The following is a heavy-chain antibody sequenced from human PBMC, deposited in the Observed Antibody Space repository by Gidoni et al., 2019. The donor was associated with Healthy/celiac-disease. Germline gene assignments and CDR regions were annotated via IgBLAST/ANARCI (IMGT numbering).Heavy chain of an antibody. CDR3: ARLYSSTSCYNDY. CDR2: ISSSSSYI. V-gene: IGHV3-21*01. D-gene: IGHD2-2*01. Sequence: EVLLVESGGGLVKPGGSLRLSCAASGFTFSSYSMNWVRQAPGKGLEWVSSISSSSSYIYYADSVKGRFTISRDNAKNSLYLQMNSLRAEDTAVYYCARLYSSTSCYNDYWGQGTLVTVSS. J-gene: IGHJ4*02. CDR1: GFTFSSYS.